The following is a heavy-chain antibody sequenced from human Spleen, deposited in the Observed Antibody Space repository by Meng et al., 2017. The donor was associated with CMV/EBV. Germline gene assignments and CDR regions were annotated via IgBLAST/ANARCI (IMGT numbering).Heavy chain of an antibody. CDR3: ARDRDGYNNLDY. J-gene: IGHJ4*02. D-gene: IGHD5-24*01. CDR1: GYTFTGYY. CDR2: INPNSGGT. V-gene: IGHV1-2*02. Sequence: ASAKVSCKASGYTFTGYYMHWVRQAPGQGLEWMGWINPNSGGTNYAQKFQGRVTMTRDTSISTSYMELSRLRSDDTAVYYCARDRDGYNNLDYWGQGTLVTVSS.